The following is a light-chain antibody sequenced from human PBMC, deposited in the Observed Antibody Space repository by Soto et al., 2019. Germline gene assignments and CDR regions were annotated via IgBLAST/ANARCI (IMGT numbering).Light chain of an antibody. CDR3: QQYNNWPPWT. CDR1: QSVSSN. Sequence: EIVMTQSPATLSVSPGERATLSCRASQSVSSNLAWYQQKPGQAPRLLIYGASTRATGIPARFSGSRSGTEFTLTISSLQSEDFAVYYCQQYNNWPPWTFGQGTKVELK. J-gene: IGKJ1*01. CDR2: GAS. V-gene: IGKV3-15*01.